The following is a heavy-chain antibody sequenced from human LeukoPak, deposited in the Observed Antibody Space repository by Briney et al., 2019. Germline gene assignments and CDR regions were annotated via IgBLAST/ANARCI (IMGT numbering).Heavy chain of an antibody. CDR3: AKDPTTYYYHYMDV. Sequence: GGSLRLSCAASGFTFSSYGMHWVRQAPGKGLEWVAFIRYDGSNKYYADSAKGRFTISRDNSKNTLYLQMNSLRAEDTAVYYCAKDPTTYYYHYMDVWGKGTTVTVSS. J-gene: IGHJ6*03. D-gene: IGHD1-1*01. CDR2: IRYDGSNK. CDR1: GFTFSSYG. V-gene: IGHV3-30*02.